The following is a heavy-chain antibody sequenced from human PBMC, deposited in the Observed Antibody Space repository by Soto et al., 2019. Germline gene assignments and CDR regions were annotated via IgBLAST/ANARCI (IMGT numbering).Heavy chain of an antibody. D-gene: IGHD1-26*01. CDR3: ERHSRWELRDWFDP. CDR2: IYYSGST. Sequence: SETLSLTCTVSGGSISSSSYYWGWIRQPPGKGLEWIGSIYYSGSTYYNPSLKSRVTISVDTSKNQFSLKLSSVTAADTAVYYCERHSRWELRDWFDPWGQGTLVTFSS. V-gene: IGHV4-39*01. CDR1: GGSISSSSYY. J-gene: IGHJ5*02.